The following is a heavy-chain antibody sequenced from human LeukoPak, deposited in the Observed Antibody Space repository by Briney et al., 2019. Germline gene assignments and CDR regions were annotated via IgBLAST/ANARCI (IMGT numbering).Heavy chain of an antibody. J-gene: IGHJ5*02. CDR3: ARDSIMSSSSERGTPT. D-gene: IGHD6-6*01. CDR2: IYHSGST. CDR1: GGSISSSSYY. V-gene: IGHV4-39*07. Sequence: SETLSLTCTVSGGSISSSSYYWGWIRQPPGKGLEWIGSIYHSGSTYYNPSLKSRVTISVDTSKNQFSLKLSSVTAADTAVYYCARDSIMSSSSERGTPTWGQGTLVTVSS.